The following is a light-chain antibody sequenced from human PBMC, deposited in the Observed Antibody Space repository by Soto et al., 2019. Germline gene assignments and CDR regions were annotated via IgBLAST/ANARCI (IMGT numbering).Light chain of an antibody. Sequence: QSVLTQPPSVSGAPGQRVTVSCTGTSSNIGAGYEVHWYHQLPGTAPKLLVSGNGNRPSGVPDRLSASKSGTSASLAITGLQAEDEGHYYCSSYAGSNNFVFGTGTKVTVL. V-gene: IGLV1-40*01. CDR3: SSYAGSNNFV. CDR1: SSNIGAGYE. CDR2: GNG. J-gene: IGLJ1*01.